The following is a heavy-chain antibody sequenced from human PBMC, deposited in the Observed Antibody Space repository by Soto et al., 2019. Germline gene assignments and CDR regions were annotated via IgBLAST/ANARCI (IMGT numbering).Heavy chain of an antibody. V-gene: IGHV1-2*04. CDR1: GDTFTGYY. D-gene: IGHD3-16*02. CDR2: INPNSGGT. J-gene: IGHJ5*02. Sequence: QVQLVQSGAEVKKPGASMKVSCKASGDTFTGYYMHWVRQAPGQGLEWIGWINPNSGGTNYAQKFQGWVTMTRDTSISTAYMELSRLRSDDTAVYYCARSIMITFGGVIVPWFDPWGQGTLVTVSS. CDR3: ARSIMITFGGVIVPWFDP.